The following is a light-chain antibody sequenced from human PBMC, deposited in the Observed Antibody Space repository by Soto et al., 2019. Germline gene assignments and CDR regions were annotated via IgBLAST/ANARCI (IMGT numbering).Light chain of an antibody. CDR1: QDISDY. Sequence: DIQMTQSPSSLSASVGDRVTLTCQASQDISDYLNWYQQKPGKAPKLLIYGASNLETGVPSRFSGSGSGTDFTFTISSLQPEDIATYYCQQYDNLPLTFGGGTKVEIK. CDR2: GAS. CDR3: QQYDNLPLT. J-gene: IGKJ4*01. V-gene: IGKV1-33*01.